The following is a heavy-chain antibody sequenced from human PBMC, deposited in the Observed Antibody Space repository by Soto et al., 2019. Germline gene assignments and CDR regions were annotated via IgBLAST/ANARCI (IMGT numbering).Heavy chain of an antibody. CDR2: FDPEDGET. CDR3: ATAGVRGAIQQMDV. J-gene: IGHJ6*02. D-gene: IGHD3-10*01. CDR1: GYTLTELS. Sequence: QVQLVQSGAEVKKPGASVKVSCKVSGYTLTELSMHWVRQAPGKGLEWMGGFDPEDGETLYAQQFQGRVNMTEDTSTDTAYMELSSLRSEDTAVYYCATAGVRGAIQQMDVWGQGTTVTVSS. V-gene: IGHV1-24*01.